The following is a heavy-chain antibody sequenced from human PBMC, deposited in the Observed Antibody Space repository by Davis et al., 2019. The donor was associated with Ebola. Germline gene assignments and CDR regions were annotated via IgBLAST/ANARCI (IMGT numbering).Heavy chain of an antibody. CDR1: GFVFRSYV. D-gene: IGHD6-19*01. CDR2: LGLSADT. CDR3: AKDTSNVWFDV. J-gene: IGHJ3*01. Sequence: ESLKIPCAASGFVFRSYVMSWVRRAPGKGPEWVSTLGLSADTYYADSVKGRFTISRDNSKNTLHLQMNSLRVEDTAIYYCAKDTSNVWFDVWGQGTMVTVSS. V-gene: IGHV3-23*01.